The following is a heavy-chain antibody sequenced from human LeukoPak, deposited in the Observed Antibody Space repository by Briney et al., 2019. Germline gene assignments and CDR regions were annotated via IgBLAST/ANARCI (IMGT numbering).Heavy chain of an antibody. J-gene: IGHJ4*02. D-gene: IGHD1-1*01. CDR3: AILDLEKGFDS. V-gene: IGHV1-18*01. CDR2: ISPYNGNT. Sequence: ASVRVSCKASGYTFTNYGIDWLRQAPGQGLERMGWISPYNGNTDYAQKFQGRVTMTTDTSTSTAYMELRSLRSDDTAMYYCAILDLEKGFDSWGQGTLVTVSS. CDR1: GYTFTNYG.